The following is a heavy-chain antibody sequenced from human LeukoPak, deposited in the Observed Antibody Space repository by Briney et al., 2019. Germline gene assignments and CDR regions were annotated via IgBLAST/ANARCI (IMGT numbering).Heavy chain of an antibody. CDR3: ARGAVMDCSSTSCYFDY. CDR2: ISGSSSTI. CDR1: GFTFSTYM. Sequence: PGGSLRLSCAASGFTFSTYMMAWVRQAPGKGLECISYISGSSSTIYYADSVKGRFTISRDNAKNSLYLQMNSLRAEDTAVYYCARGAVMDCSSTSCYFDYWGQGTLVTVSS. V-gene: IGHV3-48*01. J-gene: IGHJ4*02. D-gene: IGHD2-2*01.